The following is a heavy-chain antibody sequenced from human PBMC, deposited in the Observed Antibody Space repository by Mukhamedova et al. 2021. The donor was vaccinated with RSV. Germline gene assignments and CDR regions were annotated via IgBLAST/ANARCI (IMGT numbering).Heavy chain of an antibody. CDR2: RT. J-gene: IGHJ4*02. V-gene: IGHV4-30-2*05. Sequence: RTHYNASLKSRLTMSLDSSKNHFSLKLTSVTAADTAVYYCAREGAYYDFWSGYLGYWGQGTLVTVSS. D-gene: IGHD3-3*01. CDR3: AREGAYYDFWSGYLGY.